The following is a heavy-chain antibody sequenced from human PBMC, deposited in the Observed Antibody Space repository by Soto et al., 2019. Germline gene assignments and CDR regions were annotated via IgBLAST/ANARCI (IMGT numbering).Heavy chain of an antibody. CDR3: ASPRMEWSFPYFDY. CDR2: INDSGNI. J-gene: IGHJ4*02. CDR1: GGSFRSSGYY. V-gene: IGHV4-39*01. Sequence: LQLQESGPGLVKPPETLSLTCTVSGGSFRSSGYYWGWIRQPPGKGLEWIGSINDSGNIYYNPSLKSRVTISVDTSKNQFSLKMSSVTAADAAVYYCASPRMEWSFPYFDYWGQGTLVTVSS. D-gene: IGHD3-3*01.